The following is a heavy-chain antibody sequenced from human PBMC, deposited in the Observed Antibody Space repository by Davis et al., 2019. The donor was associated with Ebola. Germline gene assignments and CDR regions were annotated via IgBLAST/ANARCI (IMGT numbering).Heavy chain of an antibody. CDR1: GFTFSGSA. CDR3: AKDKHHARKWFGEFLWSYFDY. J-gene: IGHJ4*02. D-gene: IGHD3-10*01. CDR2: INSDGSST. V-gene: IGHV3-74*01. Sequence: HTGGSLRLSCAASGFTFSGSAMHWVRQASGKGLVWVSRINSDGSSTSYADSVKGRFTISRDNSKNTLYLQMNSLRAEDTAVYYCAKDKHHARKWFGEFLWSYFDYWGQGTLVTVSS.